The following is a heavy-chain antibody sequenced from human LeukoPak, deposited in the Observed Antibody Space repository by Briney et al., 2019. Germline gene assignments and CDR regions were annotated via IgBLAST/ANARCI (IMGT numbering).Heavy chain of an antibody. J-gene: IGHJ6*02. V-gene: IGHV4-59*11. CDR2: IHYSGKA. CDR3: ARFGVDYDMDV. Sequence: PSETLSLTCTVSGGSISGHYWTWVRQPPGEGLEWIGQIHYSGKADYNPSLRSRITISVDTSKNQMSLKVTSVTAADTAVYYCARFGVDYDMDVWGQGTKVTVS. D-gene: IGHD3-16*01. CDR1: GGSISGHY.